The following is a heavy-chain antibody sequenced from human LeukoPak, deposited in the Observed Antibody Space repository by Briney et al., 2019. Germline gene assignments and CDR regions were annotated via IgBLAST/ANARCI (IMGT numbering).Heavy chain of an antibody. D-gene: IGHD4-11*01. CDR2: IYHSGTI. J-gene: IGHJ4*02. Sequence: SETLSLTCAVYGVSFSGYYWNWLRQSPEKGLEWIGYIYHSGTINFNPSLKARVTMSIDTSKNQFSLKLSSVTAADTAVYYCAKSRSLGLQYFDTWGQGTLATVSS. CDR1: GVSFSGYY. CDR3: AKSRSLGLQYFDT. V-gene: IGHV4-59*01.